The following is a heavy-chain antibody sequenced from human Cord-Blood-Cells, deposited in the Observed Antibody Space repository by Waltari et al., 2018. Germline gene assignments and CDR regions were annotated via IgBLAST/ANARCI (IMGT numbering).Heavy chain of an antibody. V-gene: IGHV3-48*02. J-gene: IGHJ4*02. CDR1: GFTFSSYS. D-gene: IGHD5-18*01. CDR2: ISSSSSTI. Sequence: GSLRLSCAASGFTFSSYSMNWVRQAPGKGLEWVSYISSSSSTIYYADSVKGRFTISRDNAKNSLYLQMNSLRDEDTAVYYCAGGSASGYSYGPNWGQGTLVTVSS. CDR3: AGGSASGYSYGPN.